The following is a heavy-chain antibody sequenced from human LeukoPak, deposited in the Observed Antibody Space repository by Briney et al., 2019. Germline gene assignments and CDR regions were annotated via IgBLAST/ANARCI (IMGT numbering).Heavy chain of an antibody. D-gene: IGHD1-26*01. CDR1: GFTFSSYG. CDR3: AKDLNSGPRDI. CDR2: ISYDGSNK. Sequence: GGSLRLSCAASGFTFSSYGMHWVRQAPGKGLEWVAVISYDGSNKYYADSVKGRFTISRDNSKSTLYLQMNSLRAEDTAVYYCAKDLNSGPRDIWGQGTMVTVSS. J-gene: IGHJ3*02. V-gene: IGHV3-30*18.